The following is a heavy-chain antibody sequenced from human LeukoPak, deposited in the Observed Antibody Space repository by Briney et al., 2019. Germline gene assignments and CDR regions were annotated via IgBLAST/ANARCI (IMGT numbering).Heavy chain of an antibody. CDR2: INPNSGGT. CDR3: AGSARRSCTSTSCYEGGWFDP. V-gene: IGHV1-2*02. J-gene: IGHJ5*02. CDR1: GYTFTGYY. D-gene: IGHD2-2*01. Sequence: ASVKVSCKASGYTFTGYYMHWVRQAPGQGLEWMGWINPNSGGTNYAPNFQGRVTMTRNTSISTAYMELSSLRSEDTAVFYCAGSARRSCTSTSCYEGGWFDPWGQGTLVTVSS.